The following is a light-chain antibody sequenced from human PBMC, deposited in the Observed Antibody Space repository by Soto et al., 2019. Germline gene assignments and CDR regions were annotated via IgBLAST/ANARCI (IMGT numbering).Light chain of an antibody. CDR3: QKYNIAPWT. Sequence: DIQMTQSPSSLSADVGDRVTITCRASQAIRNYLAWYQQKPGKVPKLLIYAASTLHSGVPSRFSGSGSGTDFTLIISSLQPEDVATYYFQKYNIAPWTFGQGTKVEIK. CDR2: AAS. V-gene: IGKV1-27*01. J-gene: IGKJ1*01. CDR1: QAIRNY.